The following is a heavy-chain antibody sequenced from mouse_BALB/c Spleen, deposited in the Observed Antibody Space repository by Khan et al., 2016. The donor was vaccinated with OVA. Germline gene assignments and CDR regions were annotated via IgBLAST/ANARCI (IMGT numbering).Heavy chain of an antibody. D-gene: IGHD1-1*01. CDR2: ISYSGVT. CDR1: GYSITSGYA. J-gene: IGHJ2*01. Sequence: EVQLQESGPGLVKPSQSLSLTCTVTGYSITSGYAWNWIRQFPGNKLEWMGYISYSGVTSYTPSLKSRISITRDTSKNQFFLPLTSVTTEETATYDCARWNYYGYYFDYWGQGTTLTVSS. V-gene: IGHV3-2*02. CDR3: ARWNYYGYYFDY.